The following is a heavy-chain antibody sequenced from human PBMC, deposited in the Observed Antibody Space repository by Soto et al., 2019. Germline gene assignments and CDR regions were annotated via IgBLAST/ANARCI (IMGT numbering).Heavy chain of an antibody. V-gene: IGHV3-30-3*01. CDR2: TSYDGSNK. Sequence: QVQLVESGGGVVQPGRSLRLSCTASGFILSSHAMHWVRQSPGKGLEWVAITSYDGSNKYDADSVKGRFTISRDNSKNTLSLQMNSLRAEDTAVYYCAREMGYCVSTSCPFDYWGQGTLVTVSS. J-gene: IGHJ4*02. CDR3: AREMGYCVSTSCPFDY. D-gene: IGHD2-2*01. CDR1: GFILSSHA.